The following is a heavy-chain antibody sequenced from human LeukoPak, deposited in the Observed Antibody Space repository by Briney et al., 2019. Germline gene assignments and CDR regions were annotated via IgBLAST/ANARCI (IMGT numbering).Heavy chain of an antibody. CDR2: IYYSGST. CDR1: GGSISSSSYY. Sequence: SETLSLTCTVSGGSISSSSYYWGWIRQPPGEGLEWIGSIYYSGSTYYNPSLKSRVTISVDTSKNQFSLKLSSVTAADTAVYYCASPKRVGSSIDYWGQGTLVTVSS. J-gene: IGHJ4*02. V-gene: IGHV4-39*01. CDR3: ASPKRVGSSIDY. D-gene: IGHD6-13*01.